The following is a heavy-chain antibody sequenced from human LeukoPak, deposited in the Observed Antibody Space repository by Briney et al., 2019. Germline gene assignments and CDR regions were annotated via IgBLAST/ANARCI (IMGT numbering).Heavy chain of an antibody. CDR3: AHLGGMVIQN. V-gene: IGHV3-48*04. Sequence: GGSLRLSWAASGFTFSSYWMSWVRQAPGKGLEWVSYISSGASTIYYADSVKGRFTISRDNAKNSLYLQMNSLRAEDTAVYYCAHLGGMVIQNWGQGTLVTVSS. J-gene: IGHJ1*01. CDR1: GFTFSSYW. D-gene: IGHD3-16*01. CDR2: ISSGASTI.